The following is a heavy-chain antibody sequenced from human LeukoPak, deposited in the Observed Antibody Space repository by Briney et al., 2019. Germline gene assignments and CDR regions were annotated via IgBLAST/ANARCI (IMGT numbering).Heavy chain of an antibody. J-gene: IGHJ5*02. CDR3: ARDWRPPYDYVWGSYRPRNWFDP. V-gene: IGHV1-69*13. CDR1: GYTLTELS. Sequence: SVKVSCKVSGYTLTELSMHWVRQAPGQGLEWMGGIIPIFGTANYAQKFQGRVTITADESTSTAYMELSSLRSEDTAVYYCARDWRPPYDYVWGSYRPRNWFDPWGQGTLVTVSS. D-gene: IGHD3-16*02. CDR2: IIPIFGTA.